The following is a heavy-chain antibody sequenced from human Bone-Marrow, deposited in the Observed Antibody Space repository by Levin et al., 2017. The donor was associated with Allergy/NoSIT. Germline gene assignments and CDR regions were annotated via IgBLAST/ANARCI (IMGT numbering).Heavy chain of an antibody. V-gene: IGHV3-30*18. D-gene: IGHD2-15*01. CDR1: GFTFSSYG. CDR3: AKVLYGGGGSSDY. CDR2: ISYDGSNK. J-gene: IGHJ4*02. Sequence: GESLKISCAASGFTFSSYGMHWVRQAPGKGLEWVAVISYDGSNKYYADSVKGRFTISRDNSKNTLYLQMNSLRAEDTAVYYCAKVLYGGGGSSDYWGQGTLVTVSS.